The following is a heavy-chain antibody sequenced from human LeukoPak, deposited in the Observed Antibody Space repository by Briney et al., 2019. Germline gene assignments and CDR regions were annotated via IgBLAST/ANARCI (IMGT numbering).Heavy chain of an antibody. CDR1: GFTFSSYA. Sequence: GGSLRHSCAASGFTFSSYAMSWVRQAPGKGLEWVSAISGSGGSTYYADSVKGRFTISRDNSKNTLYLQMNSLRAEDTAVYYCAKVGSVLEPDGYYFDYWGQGTLVTVSS. D-gene: IGHD1-1*01. CDR2: ISGSGGST. J-gene: IGHJ4*02. V-gene: IGHV3-23*01. CDR3: AKVGSVLEPDGYYFDY.